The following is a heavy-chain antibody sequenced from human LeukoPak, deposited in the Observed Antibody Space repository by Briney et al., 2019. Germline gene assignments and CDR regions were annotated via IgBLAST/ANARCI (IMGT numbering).Heavy chain of an antibody. CDR1: GFTFTSSA. J-gene: IGHJ4*02. Sequence: GTSVKVSCKASGFTFTSSAVQWVRQARGQRLEWIGWIVVGSGNTNYAQKFQERVTITRDMSTSTAYMELSSLRSGDTAVYYCAADSYYYGSDGDYWGQGTLVTVSS. CDR3: AADSYYYGSDGDY. CDR2: IVVGSGNT. V-gene: IGHV1-58*01. D-gene: IGHD3-10*01.